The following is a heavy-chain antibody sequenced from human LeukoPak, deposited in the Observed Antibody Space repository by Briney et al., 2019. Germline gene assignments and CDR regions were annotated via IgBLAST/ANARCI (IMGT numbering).Heavy chain of an antibody. CDR1: GGSISSYY. CDR3: ARDLVVAATPYYFDY. J-gene: IGHJ4*02. D-gene: IGHD2-15*01. V-gene: IGHV4-4*07. CDR2: IYTSGST. Sequence: SETPSLTCTVSGGSISSYYWSWIRQPAGKGLEWIGRIYTSGSTNYNPSLKSRVTMSVDTSKNQFSLRLSSVTAADTAVYYCARDLVVAATPYYFDYWGQGTLVTVSS.